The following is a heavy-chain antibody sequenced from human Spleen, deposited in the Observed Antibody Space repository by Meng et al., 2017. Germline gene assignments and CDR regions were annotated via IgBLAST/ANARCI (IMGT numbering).Heavy chain of an antibody. V-gene: IGHV3-48*04. Sequence: LSLTRAASGFTFSSYSMNWVRQAPGKGLEWVSYISSSGSTIHYADSVKGQFIISRDNAKNSMYLQMHSLGAEDTAVYYCAVLSNGYYVNDYWGQGTLVTVSS. CDR1: GFTFSSYS. CDR2: ISSSGSTI. J-gene: IGHJ4*02. D-gene: IGHD3-22*01. CDR3: AVLSNGYYVNDY.